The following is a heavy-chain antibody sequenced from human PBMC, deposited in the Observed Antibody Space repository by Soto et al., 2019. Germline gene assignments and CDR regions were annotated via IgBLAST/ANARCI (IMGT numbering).Heavy chain of an antibody. CDR2: ISGSGGST. J-gene: IGHJ1*01. CDR1: GFTFSSYA. Sequence: GGSLRLSCAASGFTFSSYAMSWVRQAPGKGLEWVSAISGSGGSTYYADSVKGRFTISRDNSKNTLYLQMNSLRAEDTAVYYCAKLVSPRYSSSEYFQHWGQGTLVTVSS. D-gene: IGHD6-6*01. V-gene: IGHV3-23*01. CDR3: AKLVSPRYSSSEYFQH.